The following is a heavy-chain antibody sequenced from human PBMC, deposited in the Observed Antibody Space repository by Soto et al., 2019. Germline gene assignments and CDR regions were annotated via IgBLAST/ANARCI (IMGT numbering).Heavy chain of an antibody. J-gene: IGHJ6*02. CDR1: GYTFTGYY. CDR2: INPNSGDT. Sequence: QVQLVQSGAEVKKPGASVKVSCKASGYTFTGYYMHWVRQAPGQGLEWMGWINPNSGDTNYAQKFQGRVTVTRDPSISTAYMELSRLRSDDTAVYYCARDLAGTTDYYYYGMDVWGQGTTVIVSS. CDR3: ARDLAGTTDYYYYGMDV. V-gene: IGHV1-2*02. D-gene: IGHD4-4*01.